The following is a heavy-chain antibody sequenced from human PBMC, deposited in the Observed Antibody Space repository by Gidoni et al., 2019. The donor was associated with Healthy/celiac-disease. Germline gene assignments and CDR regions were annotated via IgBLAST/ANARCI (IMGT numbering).Heavy chain of an antibody. CDR2: IYYSGST. J-gene: IGHJ4*02. D-gene: IGHD3-22*01. V-gene: IGHV4-39*01. Sequence: QLQLQESGPGLVKPSETLSLTCTVSGGSISRSSYYWGWIRQPPGKGLEWIGSIYYSGSTYYNPSLKSRVTISVDTSKNQFSLKLSSVTAADTAVYYCARLVVYYDSSGYYTTYYFDYWGQGTLVTVSS. CDR1: GGSISRSSYY. CDR3: ARLVVYYDSSGYYTTYYFDY.